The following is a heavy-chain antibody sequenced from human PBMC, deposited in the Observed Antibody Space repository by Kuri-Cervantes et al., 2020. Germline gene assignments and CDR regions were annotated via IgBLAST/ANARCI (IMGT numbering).Heavy chain of an antibody. CDR2: INHSGST. Sequence: SETLSLTCAVYGGSFSGYYWSWIRQPPGKGLEWIGEINHSGSTNNNPSLKSRVTISINTSKNQFSLKLSSVTAADTAVYYCARHPGMGWFDYWGQGTLVTVSS. CDR3: ARHPGMGWFDY. V-gene: IGHV4-34*01. D-gene: IGHD6-13*01. CDR1: GGSFSGYY. J-gene: IGHJ4*02.